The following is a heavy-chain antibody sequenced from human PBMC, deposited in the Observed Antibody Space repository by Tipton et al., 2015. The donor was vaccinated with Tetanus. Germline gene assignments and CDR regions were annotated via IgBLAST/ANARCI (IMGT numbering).Heavy chain of an antibody. V-gene: IGHV4-59*01. CDR1: SGSISSYY. Sequence: LSLTCTVSSGSISSYYWSWIRQPPGKGLEWIGYIYYSGSTNYNPSLKSRVTISVDTSKNQFSLKLSSVTAADTAVYYCARGGRYDYGVQGWFDPWGQGTLVTVSS. CDR3: ARGGRYDYGVQGWFDP. D-gene: IGHD4-17*01. J-gene: IGHJ5*02. CDR2: IYYSGST.